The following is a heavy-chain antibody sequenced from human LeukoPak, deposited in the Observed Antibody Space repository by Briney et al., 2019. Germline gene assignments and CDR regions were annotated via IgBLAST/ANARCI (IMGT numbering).Heavy chain of an antibody. CDR3: AKDSQKAVVGLGYFDY. J-gene: IGHJ4*02. V-gene: IGHV3-23*01. D-gene: IGHD6-19*01. CDR1: GFTFSSYA. CDR2: ISVNSFGT. Sequence: GGSLRLSCAASGFTFSSYAMNWVRQAPGKGLEWVSAISVNSFGTYYADSVKGRFTISRDNSKNTLYLQMNSLRAEDTAVYYCAKDSQKAVVGLGYFDYWGQGTLVTVSS.